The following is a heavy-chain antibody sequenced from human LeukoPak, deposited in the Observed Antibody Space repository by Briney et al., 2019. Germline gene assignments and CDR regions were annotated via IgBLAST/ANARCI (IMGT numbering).Heavy chain of an antibody. Sequence: SETLSLTCTVSGGSISSYYWSWIRQPAGRGLEWIGRIYTSGSTNYNPSLKSRVTMSVDTSKNQFSLKLSSVTAADTAVYYCARGLRTGGQLVRWGQGTLVTVSS. D-gene: IGHD6-13*01. CDR1: GGSISSYY. V-gene: IGHV4-4*07. CDR3: ARGLRTGGQLVR. J-gene: IGHJ1*01. CDR2: IYTSGST.